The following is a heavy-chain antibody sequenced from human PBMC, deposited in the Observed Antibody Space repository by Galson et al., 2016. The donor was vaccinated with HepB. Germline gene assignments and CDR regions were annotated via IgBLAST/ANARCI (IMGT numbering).Heavy chain of an antibody. CDR1: GTTLSELS. CDR2: FDPELAKT. J-gene: IGHJ4*02. Sequence: SVKVSCKVSGTTLSELSMHWVRQAPGKGLEWMGGFDPELAKTVYAQKFQGRVTMTDDTSTDTAYMELSSLTSEDTAVYYCATGRDNWSDVLFDYWGQGTLVTVSS. D-gene: IGHD1-20*01. V-gene: IGHV1-24*01. CDR3: ATGRDNWSDVLFDY.